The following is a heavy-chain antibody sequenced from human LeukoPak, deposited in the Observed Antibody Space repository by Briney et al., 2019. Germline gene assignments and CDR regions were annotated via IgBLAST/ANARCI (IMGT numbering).Heavy chain of an antibody. Sequence: ASVKVSCKASGYTFTSYGISWVRQAPGQGLEWMGWISAYNGNTNYAQKLQGRVTMTTDTSTSTAYMELRSLRSDDPAVYYCARGGYDILTGYYPYYFDYWGQGTLVTVSS. D-gene: IGHD3-9*01. V-gene: IGHV1-18*04. CDR3: ARGGYDILTGYYPYYFDY. CDR2: ISAYNGNT. CDR1: GYTFTSYG. J-gene: IGHJ4*02.